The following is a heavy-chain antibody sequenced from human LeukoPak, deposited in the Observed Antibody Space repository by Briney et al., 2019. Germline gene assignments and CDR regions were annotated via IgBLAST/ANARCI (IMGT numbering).Heavy chain of an antibody. Sequence: GGSLRLSCAASGFTFSSYAMHWVRQAPGKGLEYVSAISSNGGSTYYANSVKGRFTISRDNSKNTLYLQMGSLRAEDMAVYYCARPSYDSSGQENFQHWGQGTLVTVSS. J-gene: IGHJ1*01. D-gene: IGHD3-22*01. CDR3: ARPSYDSSGQENFQH. CDR2: ISSNGGST. CDR1: GFTFSSYA. V-gene: IGHV3-64*01.